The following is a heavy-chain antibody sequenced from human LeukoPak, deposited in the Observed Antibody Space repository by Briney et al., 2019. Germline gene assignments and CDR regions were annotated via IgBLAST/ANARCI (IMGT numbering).Heavy chain of an antibody. CDR1: GYTFTSYY. CDR2: INPSGGST. V-gene: IGHV1-46*01. CDR3: ARGNNYYGSGSYNDY. J-gene: IGHJ4*02. D-gene: IGHD3-10*01. Sequence: ASVKVSCKASGYTFTSYYMHWVRQAPGQGLEWMGIINPSGGSTSYAQKSQGRVTMTRDTSASTVYMELSSLRSEDTAVYYCARGNNYYGSGSYNDYWGQGTLVTVSS.